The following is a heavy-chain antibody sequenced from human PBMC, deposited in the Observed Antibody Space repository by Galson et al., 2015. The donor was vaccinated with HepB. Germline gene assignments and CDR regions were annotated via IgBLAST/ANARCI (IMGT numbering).Heavy chain of an antibody. V-gene: IGHV3-23*01. CDR1: GFSFSRYG. CDR3: AKEGGAIGKYPLDS. J-gene: IGHJ4*02. CDR2: ISYSGTSK. Sequence: SLRLSCAASGFSFSRYGMSWVRQIPGKGLEWVAGISYSGTSKYHADSVRGRFTISGDNSKNTLFLQMASLRAEDTAMYYCAKEGGAIGKYPLDSWGQGALLTVSS. D-gene: IGHD1-14*01.